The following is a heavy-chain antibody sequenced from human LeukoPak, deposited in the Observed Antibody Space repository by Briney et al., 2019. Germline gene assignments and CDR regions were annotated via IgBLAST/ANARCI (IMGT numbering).Heavy chain of an antibody. J-gene: IGHJ4*02. CDR1: GYTFTDTW. V-gene: IGHV5-51*01. CDR2: MDAANSADN. D-gene: IGHD6-6*01. CDR3: ARRASVTGAPFDY. Sequence: GESLKISCKASGYTFTDTWIGWVRQMPEKGLEWVAVMDAANSADNRYSPSLQGQVTMSVDKSVGTAYLQWDSLKASDTAIYYCARRASVTGAPFDYWGQGTLVTVSP.